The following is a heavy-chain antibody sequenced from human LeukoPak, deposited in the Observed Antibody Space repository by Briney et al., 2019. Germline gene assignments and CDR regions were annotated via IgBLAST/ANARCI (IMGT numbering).Heavy chain of an antibody. CDR2: ISYDGSNK. CDR3: AKETAAALDY. J-gene: IGHJ4*02. CDR1: GFTFSSYG. D-gene: IGHD6-13*01. Sequence: GGSLRLSCAASGFTFSSYGMHWVRQAPGKGLEWVAVISYDGSNKYYADSVKGRFTISRDNSKNTLYLQMNSLRAEDTAVYYCAKETAAALDYWGQGTLVTVSS. V-gene: IGHV3-30*18.